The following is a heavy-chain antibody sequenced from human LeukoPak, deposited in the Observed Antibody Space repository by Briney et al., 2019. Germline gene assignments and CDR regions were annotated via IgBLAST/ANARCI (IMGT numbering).Heavy chain of an antibody. D-gene: IGHD3-3*02. V-gene: IGHV1-8*01. CDR2: MNPNSGNR. J-gene: IGHJ6*02. CDR1: GYTFTSYD. Sequence: WASVKVSCKASGYTFTSYDINWVRQATGQGLEWMGWMNPNSGNRGSAQNFQGRVILTRNTSISTAYMELSSLRSEDTAVYYCARRRLAGSTPPHYYYILDVWGQGTTVTVSS. CDR3: ARRRLAGSTPPHYYYILDV.